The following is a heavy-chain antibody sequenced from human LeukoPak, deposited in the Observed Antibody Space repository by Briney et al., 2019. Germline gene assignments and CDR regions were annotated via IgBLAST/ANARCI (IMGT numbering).Heavy chain of an antibody. Sequence: GGSLRLSCAASGFTFSSYGMHWVRQAPGKGLERVAVIWYDGSNKYYADSVKGRFTISRDNSKNTLYLQMNSLRAEDTAVYYCARGNKVEMATITDYWGQGTLVTVSS. CDR1: GFTFSSYG. J-gene: IGHJ4*02. CDR2: IWYDGSNK. CDR3: ARGNKVEMATITDY. D-gene: IGHD5-24*01. V-gene: IGHV3-33*01.